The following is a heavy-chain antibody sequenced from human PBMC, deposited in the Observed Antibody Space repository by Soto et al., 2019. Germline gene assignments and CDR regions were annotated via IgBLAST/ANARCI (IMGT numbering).Heavy chain of an antibody. D-gene: IGHD2-21*02. CDR3: VHSRCGGDCLQSYTSHYYYGMDI. Sequence: ESGPTLGKPTQTLTLTCTFSGFSLSTGGMGVGWIRQPPGKALEWLALIYWDGDRRYSPSLTSRLTIAKDTSKNQVVLTMTNMDPVDTATYYCVHSRCGGDCLQSYTSHYYYGMDIWGQGT. V-gene: IGHV2-5*02. J-gene: IGHJ6*02. CDR2: IYWDGDR. CDR1: GFSLSTGGMG.